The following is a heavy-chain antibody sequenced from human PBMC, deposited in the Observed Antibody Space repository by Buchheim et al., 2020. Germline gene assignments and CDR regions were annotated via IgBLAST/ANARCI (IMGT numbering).Heavy chain of an antibody. J-gene: IGHJ4*02. CDR2: ISNDGSNK. V-gene: IGHV3-30*18. CDR1: GFTFSRHG. Sequence: QVQLVESGGGVVQPGRSLRLSCAASGFTFSRHGMHWVRQAPGKGLEWVAVISNDGSNKYYADSVKGRFTISRDNSKNTLYLQMNSLRAEDTAVYYCAKDVYESSGDYYPLFDYWGQGTL. D-gene: IGHD3-22*01. CDR3: AKDVYESSGDYYPLFDY.